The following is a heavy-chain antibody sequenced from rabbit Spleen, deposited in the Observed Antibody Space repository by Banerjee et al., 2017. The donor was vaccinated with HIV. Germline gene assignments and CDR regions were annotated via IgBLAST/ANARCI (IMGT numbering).Heavy chain of an antibody. CDR3: ARDTSSSFSSYGMDL. CDR1: GVSFSISSY. Sequence: QQLEESGGDLVKPGASLTLTCTASGVSFSISSYMCWVRQAPGKGLEWMACIDAGSSGFTYFATWAKGRFTISKISSTTVTLQMTRLTAADTATYFCARDTSSSFSSYGMDLWGPGTLVTVS. J-gene: IGHJ6*01. V-gene: IGHV1S40*01. CDR2: IDAGSSGFT. D-gene: IGHD1-1*01.